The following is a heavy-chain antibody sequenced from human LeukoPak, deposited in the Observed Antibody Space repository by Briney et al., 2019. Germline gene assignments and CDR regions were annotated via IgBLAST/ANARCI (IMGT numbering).Heavy chain of an antibody. CDR1: RFTLYDYA. D-gene: IGHD3-10*01. J-gene: IGHJ3*02. CDR2: ISETGGTI. V-gene: IGHV3-9*01. CDR3: ARDPTLVRGVIPLALDAFDI. Sequence: GGSLRLSCAASRFTLYDYAMHWVRQAPGKGLEWVSGISETGGTIVSADSVKGRFTISRDNAKNSLYLQMNSLRAEDTAVYYCARDPTLVRGVIPLALDAFDIWGQGTMVPVSS.